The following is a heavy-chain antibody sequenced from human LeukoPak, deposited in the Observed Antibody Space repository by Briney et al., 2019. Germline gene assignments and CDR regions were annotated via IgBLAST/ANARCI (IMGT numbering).Heavy chain of an antibody. CDR1: GYIFASYG. CDR3: ARRHGDYPYYYYGMDV. J-gene: IGHJ6*02. D-gene: IGHD4-17*01. V-gene: IGHV1-18*01. CDR2: ISAYNGNT. Sequence: ASVKVSCKASGYIFASYGISWVRQAPGQGLEWMGWISAYNGNTNYAQKLQGRVTMTTDTSTSTAYMELRSLRSDDTAVYYCARRHGDYPYYYYGMDVWGQGTTVTVSS.